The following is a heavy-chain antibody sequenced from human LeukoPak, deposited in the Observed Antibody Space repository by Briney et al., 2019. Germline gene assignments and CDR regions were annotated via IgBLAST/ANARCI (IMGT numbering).Heavy chain of an antibody. CDR1: GYTFTGYY. D-gene: IGHD3-9*01. J-gene: IGHJ5*02. V-gene: IGHV1-2*02. CDR2: IDPNSGGT. Sequence: ASVKVSCKASGYTFTGYYMHWVRQAPGQGLEWMGWIDPNSGGTNYAQKFQGRVTMTMDTSISTAYMELSRLRSDDTAVYYCGRASVDSENWFAPWGREPLVTVP. CDR3: GRASVDSENWFAP.